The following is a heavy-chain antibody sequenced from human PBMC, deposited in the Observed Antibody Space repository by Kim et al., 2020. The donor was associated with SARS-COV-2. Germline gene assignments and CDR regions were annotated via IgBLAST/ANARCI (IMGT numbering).Heavy chain of an antibody. CDR3: AKGGGMIRFLEWFAY. Sequence: SVKGRFTIPRDNSKNTLYLQMNSLRAGDTAVYYCAKGGGMIRFLEWFAYWGQGTLVTVSS. D-gene: IGHD3-3*01. J-gene: IGHJ4*02. V-gene: IGHV3-23*01.